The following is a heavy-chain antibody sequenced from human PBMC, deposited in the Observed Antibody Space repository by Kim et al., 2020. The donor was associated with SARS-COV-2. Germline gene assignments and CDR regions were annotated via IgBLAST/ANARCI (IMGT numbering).Heavy chain of an antibody. Sequence: GGSLRLSCAASGFTFNNYAMTWVRQAPGKGLEWVSSISGSGDETYYADSVKGRFTISTDKSKNTLFLQMNSLRAEDTALYFCAKAGGGRSGWYTDYYYGMDVWGQGTTVTVSS. V-gene: IGHV3-23*01. CDR2: ISGSGDET. CDR3: AKAGGGRSGWYTDYYYGMDV. D-gene: IGHD6-19*01. J-gene: IGHJ6*02. CDR1: GFTFNNYA.